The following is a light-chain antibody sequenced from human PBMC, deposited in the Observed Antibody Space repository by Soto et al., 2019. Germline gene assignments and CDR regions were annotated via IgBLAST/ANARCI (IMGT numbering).Light chain of an antibody. CDR3: QQYYSTPLT. CDR1: QRFLYSSNNKNY. Sequence: DIVVTQSPGSLAVALGGRATINFNCSQRFLYSSNNKNYLAWYQQKPGQPPKLLIYWASTRASGVPERFSGSGSGTDFTLTISSLQAEDVAVYYCQQYYSTPLTFGGGTKVDI. V-gene: IGKV4-1*01. J-gene: IGKJ4*01. CDR2: WAS.